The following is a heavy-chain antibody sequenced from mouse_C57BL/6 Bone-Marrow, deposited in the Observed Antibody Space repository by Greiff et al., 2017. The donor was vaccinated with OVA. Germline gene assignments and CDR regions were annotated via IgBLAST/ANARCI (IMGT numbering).Heavy chain of an antibody. CDR3: VRHNWDEYFDV. CDR2: IRSKSNNYAT. CDR1: GFSFTTYA. D-gene: IGHD4-1*01. J-gene: IGHJ1*03. Sequence: EVKLVESGGGLVQPKGSLKLSCAASGFSFTTYAMNWVRQAPGQGLEWVARIRSKSNNYATYYADSVKDRFTISRDDSESMLYLQMNNLKTEDTAMYYCVRHNWDEYFDVWGTGTTVTVSS. V-gene: IGHV10-1*01.